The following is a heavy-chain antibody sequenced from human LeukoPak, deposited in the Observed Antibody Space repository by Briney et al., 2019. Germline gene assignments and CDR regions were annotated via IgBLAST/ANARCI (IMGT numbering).Heavy chain of an antibody. D-gene: IGHD3-22*01. CDR3: ARAQTYYYDSSGWDAFDI. Sequence: GGSLRLSCVASGFTFSGYSMNWVRQAPGKGLEWVSSISSSSSYIYYADSVKGRFTISRDNAKNSLYLQMNSLRAEDTAVYYCARAQTYYYDSSGWDAFDIWGQGTMVTVSS. CDR1: GFTFSGYS. J-gene: IGHJ3*02. CDR2: ISSSSSYI. V-gene: IGHV3-21*01.